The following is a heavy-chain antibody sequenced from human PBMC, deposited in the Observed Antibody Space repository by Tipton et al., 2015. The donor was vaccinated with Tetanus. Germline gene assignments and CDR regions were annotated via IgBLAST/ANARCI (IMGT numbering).Heavy chain of an antibody. Sequence: SLRLSCATSGLFFKNAWMNWVRQAPGKGLEWVAVSWYDGTDKYYADSVKGRSTISRDNSKNTLYLQMNSLRAEDTAVYYCAREADCSGGSCFSGDFDNWGQGTQVTVSS. CDR2: SWYDGTDK. CDR3: AREADCSGGSCFSGDFDN. J-gene: IGHJ4*02. CDR1: GLFFKNAW. D-gene: IGHD2-15*01. V-gene: IGHV3-33*01.